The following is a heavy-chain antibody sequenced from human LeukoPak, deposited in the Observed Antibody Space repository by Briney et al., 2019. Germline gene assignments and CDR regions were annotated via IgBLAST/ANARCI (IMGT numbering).Heavy chain of an antibody. D-gene: IGHD2-15*01. V-gene: IGHV4-4*07. CDR3: ANGHCSEPTCPSPFDY. J-gene: IGHJ4*02. CDR1: VVSMNGYC. CDR2: VDSSGTT. Sequence: SETLSLTCSVSVVSMNGYCWSWLRQSAGNRLEWIGHVDSSGTTNYHPSLKNRVTISVDTSRNQFSLKLRSVTAADTAVYYCANGHCSEPTCPSPFDYWGQGSLVAVSS.